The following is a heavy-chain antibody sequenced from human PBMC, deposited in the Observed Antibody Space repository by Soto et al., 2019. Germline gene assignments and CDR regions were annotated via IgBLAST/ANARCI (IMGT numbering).Heavy chain of an antibody. D-gene: IGHD3-9*01. CDR3: ARVDHRGYFAILTDY. J-gene: IGHJ4*02. V-gene: IGHV4-31*03. Sequence: LSLTCTVSGDSLSSGGHYWSWIRQHPGKGLEWIGHIYDSVNTYYSPSLRSRVTISADMSKNQFSLNLRSVTAADMAVYYCARVDHRGYFAILTDYWGQGTLVTVSS. CDR1: GDSLSSGGHY. CDR2: IYDSVNT.